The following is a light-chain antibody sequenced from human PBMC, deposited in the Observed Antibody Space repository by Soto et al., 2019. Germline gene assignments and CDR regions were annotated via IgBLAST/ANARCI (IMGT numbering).Light chain of an antibody. CDR1: QTISSW. J-gene: IGKJ1*01. Sequence: DIQMTQSPSTLSASVGDRVTLTCRASQTISSWLAWYQQKPGKAPKLLIYKASSLETGVPSRFSGSESGTEFTLTISSLQPDDFATYYCQQYHSSPLTFGQGTRVEIK. V-gene: IGKV1-5*03. CDR3: QQYHSSPLT. CDR2: KAS.